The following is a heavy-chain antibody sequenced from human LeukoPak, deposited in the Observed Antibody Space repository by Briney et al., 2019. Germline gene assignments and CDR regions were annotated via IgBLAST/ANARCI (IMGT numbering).Heavy chain of an antibody. Sequence: PSGTLSLTCAVSGGSISSSNWWSWVRQPPGKGLEWIGKIYHSGSTNYNPSLKSRVTISVDKSKNQFSLKLSSVTAADTAVYYCARDLYGDGFQLGFDYWGQGTLVTVSS. CDR1: GGSISSSNW. D-gene: IGHD5-24*01. J-gene: IGHJ4*02. CDR2: IYHSGST. V-gene: IGHV4-4*02. CDR3: ARDLYGDGFQLGFDY.